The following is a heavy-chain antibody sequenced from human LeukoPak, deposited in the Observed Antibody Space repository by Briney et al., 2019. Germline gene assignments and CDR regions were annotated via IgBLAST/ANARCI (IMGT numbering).Heavy chain of an antibody. CDR1: GGSISSSSYS. J-gene: IGHJ4*02. CDR3: ARGPYCSSTSCYPRYYFDY. Sequence: PSETLSLTCTVSGGSISSSSYSWTWIRQPPGKGLEWIGYICYSGSTFYNPSLKSRITISVDTSKNHFSLKLSSLTAADTAVYYCARGPYCSSTSCYPRYYFDYWGQGTLVTVSS. CDR2: ICYSGST. D-gene: IGHD2-2*01. V-gene: IGHV4-30-4*08.